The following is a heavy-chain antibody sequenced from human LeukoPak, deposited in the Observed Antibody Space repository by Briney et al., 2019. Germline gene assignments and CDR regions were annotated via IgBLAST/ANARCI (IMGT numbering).Heavy chain of an antibody. V-gene: IGHV3-30*18. CDR1: GFTFSSYG. J-gene: IGHJ4*02. Sequence: GGSLRLSCAASGFTFSSYGMHWVRQAPGKGLEWVAVISYDGSNKYYADSVKGRFTISRDNSKNTLYLRMNSLRAEDTAVYYCAKGARRGGSGSSYFDYWGQGTLVTVSS. CDR3: AKGARRGGSGSSYFDY. CDR2: ISYDGSNK. D-gene: IGHD1-26*01.